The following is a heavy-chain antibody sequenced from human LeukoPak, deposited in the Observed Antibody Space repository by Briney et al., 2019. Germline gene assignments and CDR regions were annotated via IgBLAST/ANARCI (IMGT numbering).Heavy chain of an antibody. CDR2: ISSSGNTI. J-gene: IGHJ6*03. Sequence: GGSLRLSCAASGFTFSDYYMSWIRQAPGKGLEWVSYISSSGNTIYYADSVKGRFTISRDNSKNTLYLQMNSLRAEDTAVYYCARDSYYYYMDVWGKGTTVTISS. CDR1: GFTFSDYY. CDR3: ARDSYYYYMDV. V-gene: IGHV3-11*04.